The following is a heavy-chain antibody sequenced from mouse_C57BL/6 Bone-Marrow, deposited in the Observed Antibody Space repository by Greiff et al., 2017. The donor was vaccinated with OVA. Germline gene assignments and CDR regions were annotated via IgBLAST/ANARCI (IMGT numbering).Heavy chain of an antibody. CDR3: VYGSGPNWYFDV. CDR2: IDPANGNT. V-gene: IGHV14-3*01. Sequence: EVQLQESVAELVRPGASVKLSCTASGFNIKNPYMHWVKQRPEQGLEWIGRIDPANGNTKYAPKFQGKATITADTSSNTAYLQLSSLTSEDTAIYYCVYGSGPNWYFDVWGTGTTVTVSS. D-gene: IGHD1-1*01. CDR1: GFNIKNPY. J-gene: IGHJ1*03.